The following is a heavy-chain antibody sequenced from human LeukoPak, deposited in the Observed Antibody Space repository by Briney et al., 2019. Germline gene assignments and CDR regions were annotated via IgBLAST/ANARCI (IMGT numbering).Heavy chain of an antibody. D-gene: IGHD3-22*01. CDR2: INPNSGGT. CDR1: GYTFTGYY. V-gene: IGHV1-2*02. J-gene: IGHJ4*02. CDR3: ARDYYDSSGYYPTY. Sequence: GASVKVSCKASGYTFTGYYMHWVRQAPGQGLEWVGWINPNSGGTNYAQKFQGRVTMTRDTSISTAYMELSRLRSDDTAVYYCARDYYDSSGYYPTYWGQGTLVTVSS.